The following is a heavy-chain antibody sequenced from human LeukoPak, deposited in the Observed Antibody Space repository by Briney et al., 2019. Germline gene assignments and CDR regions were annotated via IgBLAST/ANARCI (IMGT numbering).Heavy chain of an antibody. D-gene: IGHD1-26*01. CDR1: GFTVSSNY. V-gene: IGHV3-53*01. CDR3: AKCFSAYYYYGMDV. CDR2: IYSGGST. Sequence: GGSLRLSCAASGFTVSSNYMSWVRQAPGKGLEWVSVIYSGGSTYYADSVKGRFTISRDNSKNSLYLQMNSLRAEDTAVYYCAKCFSAYYYYGMDVWGQGTTVTVSS. J-gene: IGHJ6*02.